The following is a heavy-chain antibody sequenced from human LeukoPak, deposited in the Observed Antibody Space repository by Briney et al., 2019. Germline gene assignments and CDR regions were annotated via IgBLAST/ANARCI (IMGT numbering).Heavy chain of an antibody. CDR3: ARADYGDSPSFYYSYMDV. J-gene: IGHJ6*03. D-gene: IGHD4-17*01. Sequence: SETLSLTCAVYGGSFSGYYWSGIRQPPGKGLEWIGEINHSGSTNYNPSLKSRVTISVDTSKNQFSLKLSSVTAADTAVYYCARADYGDSPSFYYSYMDVWGKGTTVTVSS. CDR2: INHSGST. CDR1: GGSFSGYY. V-gene: IGHV4-34*01.